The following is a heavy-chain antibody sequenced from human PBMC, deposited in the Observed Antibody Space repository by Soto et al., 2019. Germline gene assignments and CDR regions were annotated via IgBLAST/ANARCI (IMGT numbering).Heavy chain of an antibody. CDR1: AASTVTHYH. D-gene: IGHD1-26*01. Sequence: QVQLQESGPGLVKSSQTLSLTCSVSAASTVTHYHWTLIRQPPGKRLVWMGYIFNSGTTFYNPSLTSLLFTSMDTSGNHSSLELRSVTAADTAAYYCALALGPTTGLDYWGQGTLVNVSS. CDR3: ALALGPTTGLDY. J-gene: IGHJ4*02. CDR2: IFNSGTT. V-gene: IGHV4-31*01.